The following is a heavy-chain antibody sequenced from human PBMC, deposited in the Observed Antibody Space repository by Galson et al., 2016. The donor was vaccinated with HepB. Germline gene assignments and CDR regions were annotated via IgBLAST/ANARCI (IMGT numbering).Heavy chain of an antibody. J-gene: IGHJ2*01. D-gene: IGHD4-23*01. CDR1: GFILTNYW. V-gene: IGHV3-7*01. Sequence: SLRLSCAVSGFILTNYWMTWVRQAPGKGLEWVAIIKEDGSEKYYVGPVEGRFTISGDNPKNSVYLQMTSLRAEDTALYYCARVFGADYGGIWYSDLWGRGTLVTVSS. CDR3: ARVFGADYGGIWYSDL. CDR2: IKEDGSEK.